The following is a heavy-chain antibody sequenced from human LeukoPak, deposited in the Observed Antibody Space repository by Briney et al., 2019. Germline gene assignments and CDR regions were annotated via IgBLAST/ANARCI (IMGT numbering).Heavy chain of an antibody. CDR2: INHSGST. D-gene: IGHD3-22*01. CDR1: GGSFSGYY. J-gene: IGHJ4*02. V-gene: IGHV4-34*01. Sequence: SETLSLTCAVYGGSFSGYYWSWIRQPPGKGLEWIGEINHSGSTNYNPSLKSRVTISVDTSKSQFSLKLNSMTAADTAVYYCARGAQTYYDKAPVDYGGQGTLVTVSS. CDR3: ARGAQTYYDKAPVDY.